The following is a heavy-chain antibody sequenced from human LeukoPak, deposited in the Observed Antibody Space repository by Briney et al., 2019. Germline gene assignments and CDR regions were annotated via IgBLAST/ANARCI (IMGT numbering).Heavy chain of an antibody. D-gene: IGHD3-22*01. J-gene: IGHJ4*02. CDR1: GFTFSSYA. Sequence: GGSLRLSCAASGFTFSSYAMSWVRQAPAKGLEWVSAISGSGGSTYYADSVKGRFTISRDNSKNTLYLQMNSLRAEDTAVYYCAKSIYYDSSGYYGGFDYWGQGTLVTVSS. CDR2: ISGSGGST. CDR3: AKSIYYDSSGYYGGFDY. V-gene: IGHV3-23*01.